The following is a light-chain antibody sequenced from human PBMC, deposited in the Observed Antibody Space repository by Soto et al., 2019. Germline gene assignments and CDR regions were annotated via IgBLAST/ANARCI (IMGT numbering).Light chain of an antibody. Sequence: QSVLTQPPSASGTPGQRVTISCSGSSSNIGSHTVNWFQQLPGTAPKLLIYSNDQRPSGVPDRFSGSKSGTSASLAISGLHSEDDGDYYCAAWDDRLNGYYVFGTGTKVTVL. CDR3: AAWDDRLNGYYV. V-gene: IGLV1-44*01. CDR2: SND. J-gene: IGLJ1*01. CDR1: SSNIGSHT.